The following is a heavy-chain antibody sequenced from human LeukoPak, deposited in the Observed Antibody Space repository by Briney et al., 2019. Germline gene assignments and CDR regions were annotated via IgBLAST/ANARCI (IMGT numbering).Heavy chain of an antibody. CDR1: GGSFSGYY. CDR2: INHSGST. CDR3: ARDHDWDYMDV. D-gene: IGHD3-9*01. J-gene: IGHJ6*03. V-gene: IGHV4-34*01. Sequence: SETLSLTCAVYGGSFSGYYWSWIRQPPGKGLEWIGEINHSGSTNYNPSLMSRVTISVDTSKNQFSLKLSSVTAADTAVYYCARDHDWDYMDVWGKGTTVTVSS.